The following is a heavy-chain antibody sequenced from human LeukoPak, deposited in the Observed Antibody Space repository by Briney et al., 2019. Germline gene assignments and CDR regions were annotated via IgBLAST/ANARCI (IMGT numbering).Heavy chain of an antibody. Sequence: PGGSRRLSCAASGFIVSSNYMTWVRQAPGKGLEWLSVIYSGGDTYYADSVKGRFTISRDNSKNTLYLQMNSLRAEDTAVYYCARRSGEGYFDCWGQGTLVTVSS. D-gene: IGHD1-26*01. V-gene: IGHV3-66*01. CDR2: IYSGGDT. J-gene: IGHJ4*02. CDR1: GFIVSSNY. CDR3: ARRSGEGYFDC.